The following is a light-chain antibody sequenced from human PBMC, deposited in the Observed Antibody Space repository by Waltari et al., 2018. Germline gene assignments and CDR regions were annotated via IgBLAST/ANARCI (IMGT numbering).Light chain of an antibody. V-gene: IGKV3-15*01. CDR2: GAS. CDR3: QQYNAWPPSLT. CDR1: LSVNTD. J-gene: IGKJ4*01. Sequence: EIVMTQSPVTLSVSPGERATLSCRASLSVNTDLAWYPQKPGQAPRLLIYGASSKATGIPARFSDSGSGTEFTLTISSLQSEDCAVYYCQQYNAWPPSLTFGGGTKVEIK.